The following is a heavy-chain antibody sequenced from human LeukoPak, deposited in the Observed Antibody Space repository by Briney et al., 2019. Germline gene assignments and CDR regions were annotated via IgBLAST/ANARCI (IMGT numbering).Heavy chain of an antibody. CDR3: ARESWYRFEY. CDR2: MSSDGSPN. V-gene: IGHV3-11*04. D-gene: IGHD6-13*01. CDR1: GFFFSDYY. J-gene: IGHJ4*02. Sequence: GSLRLSCTASGFFFSDYYMSWIRQTPGKGLEWIAYMSSDGSPNKYAYSAKGRFAMSGDNAQNSVHLQMNNLRVDDTAVYYCARESWYRFEYWGQGTVVTVSS.